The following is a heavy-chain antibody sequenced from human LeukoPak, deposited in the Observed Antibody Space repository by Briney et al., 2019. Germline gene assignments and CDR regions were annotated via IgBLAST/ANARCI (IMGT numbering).Heavy chain of an antibody. CDR1: GYTFTSYD. D-gene: IGHD6-19*01. CDR3: ARGYSSGWYLFDP. CDR2: MNPNSGNT. J-gene: IGHJ5*02. Sequence: VSVKVSCKASGYTFTSYDINWVRQATGQGLEWMGWMNPNSGNTGYAQKFQGRVTMTRNTSISTAYKELSSLRSEDTAVYYCARGYSSGWYLFDPWGQGTLVTVSS. V-gene: IGHV1-8*01.